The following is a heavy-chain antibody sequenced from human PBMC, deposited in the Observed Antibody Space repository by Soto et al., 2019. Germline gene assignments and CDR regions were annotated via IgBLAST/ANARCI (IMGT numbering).Heavy chain of an antibody. V-gene: IGHV1-18*01. J-gene: IGHJ3*02. CDR3: ARDLCSGGSCYPRSVYAFEI. CDR2: ISAYNGNT. CDR1: GYTFTSYG. D-gene: IGHD2-15*01. Sequence: ASVKVSCKASGYTFTSYGISWVRQAPGQGLEWMGWISAYNGNTNYAQKLQGRVTMTTDTSTSTAYMELRSLRSDDTAVYYCARDLCSGGSCYPRSVYAFEIWGKGTMVTVSS.